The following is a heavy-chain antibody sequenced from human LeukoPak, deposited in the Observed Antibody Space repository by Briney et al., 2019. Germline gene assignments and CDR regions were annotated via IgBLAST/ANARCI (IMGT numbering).Heavy chain of an antibody. CDR2: INHSGST. J-gene: IGHJ4*02. CDR3: ARLYSSSWYYFDY. CDR1: GGSFSGYY. V-gene: IGHV4-34*01. Sequence: SETLSLTCAVYGGSFSGYYWSWIRQPPGKGLEWIGEINHSGSTNYNPSLKSQVTISVDTSKNQFSLKLSSVTAVDTAVYYCARLYSSSWYYFDYWGQGTLVTVSS. D-gene: IGHD6-13*01.